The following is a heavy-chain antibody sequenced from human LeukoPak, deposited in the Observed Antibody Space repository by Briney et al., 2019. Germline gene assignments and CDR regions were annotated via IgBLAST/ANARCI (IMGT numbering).Heavy chain of an antibody. CDR3: AKDLSAVAGTGIIY. V-gene: IGHV3-53*05. CDR1: GFTVSSNY. CDR2: IYSGGST. J-gene: IGHJ4*02. Sequence: GGSLRLPCAASGFTVSSNYMSWVRQAPGKGLEWVSIIYSGGSTYYADSVKGRFTISRDNSKNTLYLQMNSLRAEDTALYYCAKDLSAVAGTGIIYWGQGTLVTVSS. D-gene: IGHD6-19*01.